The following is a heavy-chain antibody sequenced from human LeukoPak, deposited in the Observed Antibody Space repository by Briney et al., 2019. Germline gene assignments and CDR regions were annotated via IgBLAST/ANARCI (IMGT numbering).Heavy chain of an antibody. CDR3: AKCPSLLWFGESPTTFDY. D-gene: IGHD3-10*01. Sequence: GGSLTLSCAASGFTFSSYGMSWVRQAPGKGLEWVSDIIGSGGSTYYPDSVKGRFTIFRDNSKNTLYPQMNSPSAEDTAVYYCAKCPSLLWFGESPTTFDYWGQGTLVTVSS. CDR2: IIGSGGST. V-gene: IGHV3-23*01. J-gene: IGHJ4*02. CDR1: GFTFSSYG.